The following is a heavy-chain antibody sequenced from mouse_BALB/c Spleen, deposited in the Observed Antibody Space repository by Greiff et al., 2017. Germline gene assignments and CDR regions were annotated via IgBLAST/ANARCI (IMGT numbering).Heavy chain of an antibody. CDR3: ARDYYGNYWYFDV. J-gene: IGHJ1*01. D-gene: IGHD2-1*01. V-gene: IGHV1-18*01. CDR2: INPNNGGT. CDR1: GYTFTDYN. Sequence: EVQLQESGPELVKPGASVKIPCKASGYTFTDYNMDWVKQSHGKSLEWIGDINPNNGGTIYNQKFKGKATLTVDKSSSTAYMELRSLTSEDTAVYYCARDYYGNYWYFDVWGAGTTVTVAS.